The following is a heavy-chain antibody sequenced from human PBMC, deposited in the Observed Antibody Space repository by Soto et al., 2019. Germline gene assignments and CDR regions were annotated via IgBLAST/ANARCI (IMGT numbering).Heavy chain of an antibody. D-gene: IGHD6-19*01. CDR3: ARMYSSGWLVDY. V-gene: IGHV1-3*01. Sequence: ASVKVSCKASGYTFISYAMHWVRQAPGQRLEWMGWINAGNGNTKYSQKFQGRVTITRDTSASTAYMELSSLRFEDTAVYYCARMYSSGWLVDYWGQGTLVTVSS. CDR2: INAGNGNT. J-gene: IGHJ4*02. CDR1: GYTFISYA.